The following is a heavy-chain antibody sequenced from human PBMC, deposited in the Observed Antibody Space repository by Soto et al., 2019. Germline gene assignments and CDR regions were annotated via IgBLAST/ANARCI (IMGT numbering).Heavy chain of an antibody. CDR3: ARGSNKASGWLPEY. Sequence: QVQLVQSGAEVKKPGASVMLSCKASGYSFTDYAIHWVRQAPGQRLVWVGWIAIGNGNTKYSQNFQGRVTLSRNKSASTVLMDHSSLRSEDTAVYYCARGSNKASGWLPEYWGRGTQLTVSS. CDR2: IAIGNGNT. V-gene: IGHV1-3*04. J-gene: IGHJ4*02. CDR1: GYSFTDYA. D-gene: IGHD6-19*01.